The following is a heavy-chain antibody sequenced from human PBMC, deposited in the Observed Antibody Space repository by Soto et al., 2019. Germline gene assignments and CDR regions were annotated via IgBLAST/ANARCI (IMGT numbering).Heavy chain of an antibody. D-gene: IGHD3-10*01. CDR3: ARDFYGSGSLPGDYYYYYGMDV. Sequence: PGGSLRLSCAASGFTFSSYGMHWVRQAPGKGLEWVAVIWYDGSNKYYADSVKGRFTISRDNSKNTLYLQMNRLRAEDTAVYYCARDFYGSGSLPGDYYYYYGMDVWGQGTTVTVSS. J-gene: IGHJ6*02. CDR1: GFTFSSYG. CDR2: IWYDGSNK. V-gene: IGHV3-33*01.